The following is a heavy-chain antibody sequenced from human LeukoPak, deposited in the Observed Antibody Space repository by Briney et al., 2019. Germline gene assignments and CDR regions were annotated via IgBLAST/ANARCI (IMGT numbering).Heavy chain of an antibody. V-gene: IGHV1-18*01. J-gene: IGHJ6*02. CDR2: ISPYNGNT. Sequence: GASVKVSCKASGYTFTSYGISWVRQAPGQGLEWMGWISPYNGNTNYAQKFQGRVTTTTDTSTTTAYMELRSLRSDDTAVYYCARDLDIVVVAAALRHYGLDVWGQGTTVTVSS. D-gene: IGHD2-15*01. CDR3: ARDLDIVVVAAALRHYGLDV. CDR1: GYTFTSYG.